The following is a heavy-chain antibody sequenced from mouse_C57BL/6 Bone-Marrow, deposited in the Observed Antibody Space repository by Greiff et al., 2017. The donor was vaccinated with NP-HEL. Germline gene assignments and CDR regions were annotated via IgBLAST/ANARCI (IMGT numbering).Heavy chain of an antibody. CDR3: ARTDGYYVAWFAY. Sequence: QFQLQQSGSELRSPGSSVKLSCKDFDSEVFPIAYMSWVRQKPGHGFEWIGGILPSIGRTIYGEKFEDKATLDADTLSNTAYLELNSLTSEDSAIYYCARTDGYYVAWFAYWGQGTLVTVSA. D-gene: IGHD2-3*01. CDR2: ILPSIGRT. CDR1: DSEVFPIAY. V-gene: IGHV15-2*01. J-gene: IGHJ3*01.